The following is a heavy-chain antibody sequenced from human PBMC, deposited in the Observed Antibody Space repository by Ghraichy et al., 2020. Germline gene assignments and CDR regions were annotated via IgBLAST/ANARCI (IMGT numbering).Heavy chain of an antibody. V-gene: IGHV3-66*01. CDR2: IYANGNK. CDR3: ARGDRQPGSFDR. CDR1: GFSVNSNN. D-gene: IGHD1-14*01. J-gene: IGHJ4*02. Sequence: GGSLRLSCAASGFSVNSNNMNWVRQAPGKGLEWVSVIYANGNKYYTDSAEDRFTIFSASSKNTLYLLMNNLTVADTAVYYCARGDRQPGSFDRWGQGTLVTGSA.